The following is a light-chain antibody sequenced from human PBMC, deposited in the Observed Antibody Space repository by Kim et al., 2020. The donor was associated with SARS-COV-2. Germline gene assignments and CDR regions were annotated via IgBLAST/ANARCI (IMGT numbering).Light chain of an antibody. CDR2: WAS. Sequence: DIVMTQSPDSLAVSLRERATIKCKYSQSVLYSSNNKNYLTWYQQKPGQPPKLLIYWASTRESGVPDRFSGSGSGTDFTLTISSLQAEDVAFYYCQQYYSTPPSFGQGTKLEI. V-gene: IGKV4-1*01. J-gene: IGKJ2*01. CDR1: QSVLYSSNNKNY. CDR3: QQYYSTPPS.